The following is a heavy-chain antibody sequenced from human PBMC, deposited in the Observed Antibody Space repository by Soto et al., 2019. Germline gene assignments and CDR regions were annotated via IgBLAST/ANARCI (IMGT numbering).Heavy chain of an antibody. V-gene: IGHV1-46*01. CDR1: GYTFTSYY. CDR3: TAVAGTRVSKFDY. Sequence: ASVKVSCKASGYTFTSYYMHWVRQAPGQGLEWMGIINPSGGSTSYAQKFQGRVTMTRDTSTSTVYMELSSLRSEDTAVYYCTAVAGTRVSKFDYWGQGTLVTVSS. J-gene: IGHJ4*02. CDR2: INPSGGST. D-gene: IGHD6-19*01.